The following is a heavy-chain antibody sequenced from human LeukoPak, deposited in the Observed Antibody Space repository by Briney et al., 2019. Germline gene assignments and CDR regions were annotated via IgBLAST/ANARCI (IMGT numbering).Heavy chain of an antibody. V-gene: IGHV3-7*01. CDR1: GFSFNNYW. D-gene: IGHD2-2*01. J-gene: IGHJ5*02. Sequence: PGGSLRLSCVASGFSFNNYWMSWVRQAPGKGLEWVANIEQDESKTYYIDSVKGRFTISRDNARNSLFLQINSLTAEDTAVYYCAREASLYCSGNDCYWAFDRWGQGTLVTVSS. CDR3: AREASLYCSGNDCYWAFDR. CDR2: IEQDESKT.